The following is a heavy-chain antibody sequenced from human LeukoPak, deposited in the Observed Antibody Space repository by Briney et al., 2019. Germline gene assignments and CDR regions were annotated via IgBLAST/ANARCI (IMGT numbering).Heavy chain of an antibody. CDR1: GFTFSSYG. V-gene: IGHV3-33*01. CDR2: IWYDGSIK. D-gene: IGHD1-26*01. Sequence: GGSLRLSCAASGFTFSSYGMHWVRQAPGKGLEWVAVIWYDGSIKYYADSVKGRFTISRDNPKNMLYLQMNSLRAEDTAVYYCARVGSGSYFLDGFDIWGQGTMVTVSS. J-gene: IGHJ3*02. CDR3: ARVGSGSYFLDGFDI.